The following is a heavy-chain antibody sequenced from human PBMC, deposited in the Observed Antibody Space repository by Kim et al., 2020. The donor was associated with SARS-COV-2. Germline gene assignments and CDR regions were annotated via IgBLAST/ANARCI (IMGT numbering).Heavy chain of an antibody. V-gene: IGHV4-30-4*01. CDR1: SGSISRGDYY. CDR3: ARRPGSCSSNTCPPFDY. CDR2: IYYIGSI. D-gene: IGHD2-2*03. J-gene: IGHJ4*02. Sequence: SETLSLTCTVSSGSISRGDYYWSWIRQSPGKGLEWIGYIYYIGSIFYNPSLESRATISRTSHRQFSLELTSVTAAHTALYYCARRPGSCSSNTCPPFDYWGQRILVTVFS.